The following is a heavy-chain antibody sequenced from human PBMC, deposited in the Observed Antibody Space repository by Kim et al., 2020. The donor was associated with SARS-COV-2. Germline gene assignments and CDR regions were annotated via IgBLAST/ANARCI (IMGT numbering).Heavy chain of an antibody. CDR1: GGSVSSGSYY. V-gene: IGHV4-61*01. CDR3: ARALVVGQQLAKNNWFDP. J-gene: IGHJ5*02. Sequence: SETLSLTCTVSGGSVSSGSYYWSWIRQPPGKGLEWIGYIYYSGSTNYNPSLKSRVTISADTSKNQFSLKLSSVTAADTAVYYCARALVVGQQLAKNNWFDPWGQGTLVTVSS. D-gene: IGHD6-13*01. CDR2: IYYSGST.